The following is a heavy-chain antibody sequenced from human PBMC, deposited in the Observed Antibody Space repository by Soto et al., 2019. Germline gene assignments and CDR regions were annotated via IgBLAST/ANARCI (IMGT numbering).Heavy chain of an antibody. D-gene: IGHD2-21*01. Sequence: ASVKVSCKASGYTFTSYAMHWVRQAPGQGLEWMGWINPNSGGTNYAQKFQGWVTMTRDTSISTAYMELSGLRSDDTAVYYCARGSCGGDCPYAGWFDPWGQGTLVTVSS. V-gene: IGHV1-2*04. CDR2: INPNSGGT. CDR1: GYTFTSYA. CDR3: ARGSCGGDCPYAGWFDP. J-gene: IGHJ5*02.